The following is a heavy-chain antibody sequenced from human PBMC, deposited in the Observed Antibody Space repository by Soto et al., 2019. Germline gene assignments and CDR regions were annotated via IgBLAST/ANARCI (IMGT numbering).Heavy chain of an antibody. D-gene: IGHD6-13*01. CDR1: GGTFSSYT. CDR2: IIPILGIA. CDR3: AREGGVYYRGRWFDP. V-gene: IGHV1-69*04. J-gene: IGHJ5*02. Sequence: SVKVSCKASGGTFSSYTISWVRQAPGQGLEWMGRIIPILGIANYAQKFQGRVTITADKSTSTAYMELSSLRSEDTAVYYCAREGGVYYRGRWFDPWGQGTLVTVSS.